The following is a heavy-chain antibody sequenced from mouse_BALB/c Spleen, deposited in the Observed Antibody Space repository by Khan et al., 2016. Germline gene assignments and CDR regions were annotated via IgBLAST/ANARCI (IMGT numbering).Heavy chain of an antibody. CDR1: GYTFTIYT. CDR2: INPSSGYT. Sequence: QVRLQQSGAELARPGASVKMSCKASGYTFTIYTMHWVKQRPGQGLEWIGYINPSSGYTNYNQKFKDKATLTADKSSSTAYMQLSSLTSEDSAVYYSARSRRMGGNYLFDYWGQGTTLTVSS. J-gene: IGHJ2*01. V-gene: IGHV1-4*01. D-gene: IGHD2-1*01. CDR3: ARSRRMGGNYLFDY.